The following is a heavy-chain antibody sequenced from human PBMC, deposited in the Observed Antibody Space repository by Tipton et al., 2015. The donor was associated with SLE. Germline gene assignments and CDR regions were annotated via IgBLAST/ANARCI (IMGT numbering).Heavy chain of an antibody. V-gene: IGHV4-61*02. CDR1: GGSISSGSYY. CDR3: ARECVVVPAATFDI. D-gene: IGHD2-2*01. Sequence: TLSLTCTVSGGSISSGSYYWSWIRQPAGKGLEWIGRIYTSGSTNYNPSLKSRVTISVDTSKNQFSLKLSSVTAADTAVYYCARECVVVPAATFDIWGQGTMVTVSS. J-gene: IGHJ3*02. CDR2: IYTSGST.